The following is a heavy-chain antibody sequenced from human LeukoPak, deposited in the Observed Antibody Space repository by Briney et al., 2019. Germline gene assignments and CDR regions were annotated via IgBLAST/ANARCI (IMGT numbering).Heavy chain of an antibody. CDR3: ARPTNTGYYDP. CDR1: GGSISSGSYY. Sequence: PSETLLLTCTVSGGSISSGSYYWGWIRQPPGKGLEWIGSIYYSGSTYYNPSLKSRVTISVDTSKNQFSLKLSSVTAADTAVYYCARPTNTGYYDPWGQGTLVTVSS. D-gene: IGHD3-9*01. CDR2: IYYSGST. V-gene: IGHV4-39*01. J-gene: IGHJ5*02.